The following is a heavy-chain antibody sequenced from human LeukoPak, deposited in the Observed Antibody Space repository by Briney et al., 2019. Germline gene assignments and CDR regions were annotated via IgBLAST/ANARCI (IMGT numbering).Heavy chain of an antibody. CDR3: ARLGRRDIVATSYYYYYMDV. D-gene: IGHD5-12*01. CDR2: INHSGST. Sequence: SETLSLTCAVYGGSFSGYYWSWIRQPPGKGLERIGEINHSGSTNYNPSLKSRVTISVDTSKNQFSLKLSSVTAADTAVYYCARLGRRDIVATSYYYYYMDVWGKGTTVTVSS. J-gene: IGHJ6*03. V-gene: IGHV4-34*01. CDR1: GGSFSGYY.